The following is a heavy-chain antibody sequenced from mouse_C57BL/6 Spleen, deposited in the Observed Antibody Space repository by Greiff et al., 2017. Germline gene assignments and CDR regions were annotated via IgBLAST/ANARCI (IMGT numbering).Heavy chain of an antibody. Sequence: DVKLVESGGGLVKPGGSLKLSCAASGFTFSSYTMSWVRQTPEKRLEWVATISGGGGNTYYPDSVKGRFTISRDNAKNTLYLQMSSLGSEDTALYYCARLYGSSFRYFDVWGTGTTVTVSS. D-gene: IGHD1-1*01. J-gene: IGHJ1*03. CDR3: ARLYGSSFRYFDV. V-gene: IGHV5-9*01. CDR2: ISGGGGNT. CDR1: GFTFSSYT.